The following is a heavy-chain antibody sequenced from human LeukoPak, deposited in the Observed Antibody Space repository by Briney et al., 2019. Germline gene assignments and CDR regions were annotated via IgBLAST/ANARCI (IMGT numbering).Heavy chain of an antibody. CDR2: IYYSGST. J-gene: IGHJ4*02. CDR3: VRVRTGYDLYKSIDY. Sequence: SETLSLTCTVSGGSISSGGYYWSWIRQHPGKGLEWIGYIYYSGSTYYNPSLKSRVTISVDTSKNQFSLKLSSVTAADTAVYYCVRVRTGYDLYKSIDYWGQGTLVTVSS. CDR1: GGSISSGGYY. D-gene: IGHD5-12*01. V-gene: IGHV4-31*03.